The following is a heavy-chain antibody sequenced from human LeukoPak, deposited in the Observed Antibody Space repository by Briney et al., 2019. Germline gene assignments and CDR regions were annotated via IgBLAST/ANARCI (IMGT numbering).Heavy chain of an antibody. CDR1: GYTFSTYA. Sequence: GASVKVSCKASGYTFSTYAMHWVRQAPGQRLEWMGWINAGNGNTKYSQKFQGRVTVTRDTSASTAYMELSSLRSEDTAVYYCARAGFSMVPFPYNWFDPWGQGTLVTVSS. CDR2: INAGNGNT. CDR3: ARAGFSMVPFPYNWFDP. V-gene: IGHV1-3*01. D-gene: IGHD3-10*01. J-gene: IGHJ5*02.